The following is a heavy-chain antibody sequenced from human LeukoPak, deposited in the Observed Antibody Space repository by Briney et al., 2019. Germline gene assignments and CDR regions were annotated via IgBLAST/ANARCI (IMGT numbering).Heavy chain of an antibody. Sequence: GSLRLSCAASGFTFSSYSMNWVRQAPGKGLEWIGEINHSGSTNYNPSLKSRVTISVDTSKNQFSLKLTSVTAADTAVYYCVGTTMIVVVGPDAFDIWGQGTMVTVSS. V-gene: IGHV4-34*08. D-gene: IGHD3-22*01. CDR3: VGTTMIVVVGPDAFDI. CDR1: GFTFSSYS. J-gene: IGHJ3*02. CDR2: INHSGST.